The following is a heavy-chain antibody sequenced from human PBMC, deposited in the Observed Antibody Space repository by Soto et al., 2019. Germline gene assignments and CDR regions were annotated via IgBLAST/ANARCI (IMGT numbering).Heavy chain of an antibody. D-gene: IGHD3-9*01. V-gene: IGHV4-39*01. CDR2: VYYSGST. CDR1: GGSVSSSSYY. J-gene: IGHJ4*02. Sequence: SETLSLTSTVSGGSVSSSSYYWGWVRQPPGKGLEWIGSVYYSGSTYYNPSLESRVTISVDKSKNQFSLKLMSLSAADTAVYYCGRLEGLATISYYFDYWGQGALVTVSS. CDR3: GRLEGLATISYYFDY.